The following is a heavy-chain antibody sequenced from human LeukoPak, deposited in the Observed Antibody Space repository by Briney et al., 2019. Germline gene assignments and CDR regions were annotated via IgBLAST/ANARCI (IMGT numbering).Heavy chain of an antibody. CDR1: GGSFSGYY. CDR3: ARGPTTGYHDY. Sequence: PSETLSLTCAVYGGSFSGYYWSWIRQPPGKGLEWIGEINHSGSTNYNPSLKSRVTISVDTSKNQFSLKLSSVTAADTAVYYCARGPTTGYHDYWGQGTLSPSPQ. V-gene: IGHV4-34*01. J-gene: IGHJ4*02. D-gene: IGHD3-9*01. CDR2: INHSGST.